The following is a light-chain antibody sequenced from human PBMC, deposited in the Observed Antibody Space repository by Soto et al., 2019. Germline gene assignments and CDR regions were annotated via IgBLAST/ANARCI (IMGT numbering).Light chain of an antibody. CDR2: KTS. Sequence: DIQMTQSPSTLSGSVGDRVTITCRASQTISSWLAWYQQKPGKAPKLLIYKTSTLKSGVPSRFSGSGSVTEFTLTIRSLQPDDFAPYYCKQYNSYSEAFGQGTKVDIK. CDR3: KQYNSYSEA. J-gene: IGKJ1*01. V-gene: IGKV1-5*03. CDR1: QTISSW.